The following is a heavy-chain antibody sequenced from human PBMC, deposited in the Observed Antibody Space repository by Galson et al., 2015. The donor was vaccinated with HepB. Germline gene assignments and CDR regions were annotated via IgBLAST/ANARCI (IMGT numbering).Heavy chain of an antibody. J-gene: IGHJ4*02. CDR3: ALSNREYYHVSGTYYRDY. Sequence: QSGAEVKKPGESLTISCKGSGYSFTSYWITWVRQMPGKGLEWMGRIDPSDSYTNYSPSFQGHVTISADKSISTAYLQWSSLKASDTAIYYCALSNREYYHVSGTYYRDYWGQGTLVTVSS. V-gene: IGHV5-10-1*01. CDR2: IDPSDSYT. D-gene: IGHD3-10*01. CDR1: GYSFTSYW.